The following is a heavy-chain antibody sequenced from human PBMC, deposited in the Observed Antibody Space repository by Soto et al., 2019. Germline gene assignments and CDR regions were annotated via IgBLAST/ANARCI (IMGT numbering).Heavy chain of an antibody. V-gene: IGHV4-34*01. CDR1: GGSFSGYY. J-gene: IGHJ5*02. CDR3: ARADGSGIRWFDP. Sequence: PSETLSLTCAVYGGSFSGYYWSWIRQPPGKGLEWIGEINHSGSTNYNPSLKSRVTISVDTSKNQFSLKLSSVTAADTAVYYCARADGSGIRWFDPWGQGTLVTVS. D-gene: IGHD3-10*01. CDR2: INHSGST.